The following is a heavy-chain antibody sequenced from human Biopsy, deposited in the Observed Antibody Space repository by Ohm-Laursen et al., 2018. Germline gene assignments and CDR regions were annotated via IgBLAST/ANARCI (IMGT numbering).Heavy chain of an antibody. V-gene: IGHV4-59*08. CDR3: ARHAPSYSGSYWRYFDL. CDR1: GGSVSGYY. CDR2: IYYNGST. D-gene: IGHD1-26*01. Sequence: SDTLSLTCTVSGGSVSGYYWSWIRQPPGKGLEWIGYIYYNGSTNYNPSLKSRVTISVDTSKNQFSLKLNSVTAADTAVYYCARHAPSYSGSYWRYFDLWGRGTLVTVSS. J-gene: IGHJ2*01.